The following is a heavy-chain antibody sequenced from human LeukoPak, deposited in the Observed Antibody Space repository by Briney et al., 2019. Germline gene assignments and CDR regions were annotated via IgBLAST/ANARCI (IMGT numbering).Heavy chain of an antibody. D-gene: IGHD2-21*01. CDR3: NSPPD. Sequence: GGSLRLSCAASGFTFRYAWMTWLRPAPGRGLEYIGRIQNLAAGGATDYAAFVKGRFTISRDDSKNTLYLQMNSLEIEDTAVYYCNSPPDWGQGALVTVSS. CDR2: IQNLAAGGAT. J-gene: IGHJ4*02. CDR1: GFTFRYAW. V-gene: IGHV3-15*01.